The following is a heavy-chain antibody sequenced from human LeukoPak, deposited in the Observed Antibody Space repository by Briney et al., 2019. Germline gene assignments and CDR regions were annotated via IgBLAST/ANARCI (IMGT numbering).Heavy chain of an antibody. Sequence: GGSLRLSCAASGFTFSSYSMNWVRQAPGKGLEWVSYISSSSSTIYYADSVKGRFTISRDNAKNSLYLQMNSLRAEDTAVYYCAREFFSNSSSTSCFLRSLDFWYYYYGMDVWGQGTTVTVSS. CDR3: AREFFSNSSSTSCFLRSLDFWYYYYGMDV. CDR1: GFTFSSYS. CDR2: ISSSSSTI. V-gene: IGHV3-48*01. J-gene: IGHJ6*02. D-gene: IGHD2-2*01.